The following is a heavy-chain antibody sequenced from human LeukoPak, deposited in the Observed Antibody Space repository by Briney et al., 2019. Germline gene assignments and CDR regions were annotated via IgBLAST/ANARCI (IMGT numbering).Heavy chain of an antibody. Sequence: GGSLRLSCAASGFTFSSYGMHWVRQAPGKGLEWVAFIRYDGSNKYYADSVKGRLTISRDNSKNTLYPQMNSLRAEDTAVYYCAKQRSSTWTPYLFDPWGQGTLVTVSS. D-gene: IGHD3/OR15-3a*01. CDR1: GFTFSSYG. CDR3: AKQRSSTWTPYLFDP. CDR2: IRYDGSNK. V-gene: IGHV3-30*02. J-gene: IGHJ5*02.